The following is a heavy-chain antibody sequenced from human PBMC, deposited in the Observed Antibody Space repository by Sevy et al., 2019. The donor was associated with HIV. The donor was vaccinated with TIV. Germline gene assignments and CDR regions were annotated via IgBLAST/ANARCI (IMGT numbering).Heavy chain of an antibody. Sequence: SETLSLTCTVSGISISNYYWTWIRQPPGKGLEWIGYIYYTGSSDSNPSLKSRVTISVDTSKNQFSLKLSSVTAADTAVYYCARDHSRSYYDSWFDPWGQGTLVTVSS. CDR3: ARDHSRSYYDSWFDP. CDR2: IYYTGSS. D-gene: IGHD1-26*01. CDR1: GISISNYY. V-gene: IGHV4-59*01. J-gene: IGHJ5*02.